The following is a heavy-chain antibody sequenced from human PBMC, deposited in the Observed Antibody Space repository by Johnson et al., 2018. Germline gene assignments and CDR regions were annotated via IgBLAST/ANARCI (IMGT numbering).Heavy chain of an antibody. CDR1: GYTFTSYD. CDR3: ARIAVAGIYYYYYYGMDV. V-gene: IGHV1-8*01. CDR2: MNPNSGNT. J-gene: IGHJ6*02. Sequence: QVQLVQSGAEVKKPGASVKVSCKASGYTFTSYDINWVRQATGQGLEWMGWMNPNSGNTGYAQKFQGRVTMTRNTSISTAYMELSSRRSEDTAVYYCARIAVAGIYYYYYYGMDVWGQGTTVTVSS. D-gene: IGHD6-19*01.